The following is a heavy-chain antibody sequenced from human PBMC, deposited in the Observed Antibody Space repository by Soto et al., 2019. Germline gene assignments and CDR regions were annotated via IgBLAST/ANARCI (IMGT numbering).Heavy chain of an antibody. V-gene: IGHV4-59*01. Sequence: QVQLQESGPGLVKPSETLSLTCTVSGGSISSYYWSWIRQPPGKGLEWIGYIYYSGSTNYNPSLKSRVTISVDTSKNLFSLKLSSVTAADTAVYYCARLALGYCSGGSCYSRGGYFDYWGQGTLVTVSS. CDR2: IYYSGST. D-gene: IGHD2-15*01. CDR1: GGSISSYY. J-gene: IGHJ4*02. CDR3: ARLALGYCSGGSCYSRGGYFDY.